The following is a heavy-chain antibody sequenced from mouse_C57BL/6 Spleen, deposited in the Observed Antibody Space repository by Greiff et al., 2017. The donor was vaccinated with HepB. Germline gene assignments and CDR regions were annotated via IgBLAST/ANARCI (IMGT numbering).Heavy chain of an antibody. J-gene: IGHJ2*01. D-gene: IGHD3-2*02. CDR2: INPNNGGT. V-gene: IGHV1-26*01. CDR3: ASRQLRSLYFDY. CDR1: GYTFTDYY. Sequence: EVQLQQSGPELVKPGASVKISCKASGYTFTDYYMNWVKQSHGKSLEWIGDINPNNGGTSYNQKFKGKATLTVDKSSSTAYMELRSLTSEDSAVYYCASRQLRSLYFDYWGQGTTLTVSS.